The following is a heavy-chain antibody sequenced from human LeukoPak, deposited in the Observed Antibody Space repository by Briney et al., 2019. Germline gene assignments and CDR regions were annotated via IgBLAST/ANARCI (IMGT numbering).Heavy chain of an antibody. Sequence: SETLSLTCTVSGGSLSSYYWSWIRQPPGKGLEWIGYIYYSGSTNYNPSLKSRVTISVDTSKNQFSLKLSSVTAADTAVYYCARDPYDSSGYYGGDAFDIWGQGTMVTVSS. CDR1: GGSLSSYY. D-gene: IGHD3-22*01. CDR3: ARDPYDSSGYYGGDAFDI. CDR2: IYYSGST. J-gene: IGHJ3*02. V-gene: IGHV4-59*01.